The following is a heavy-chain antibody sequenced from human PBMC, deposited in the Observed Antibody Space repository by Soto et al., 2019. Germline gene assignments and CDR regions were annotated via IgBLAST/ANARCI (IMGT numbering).Heavy chain of an antibody. CDR3: AKGATRVGARIDN. CDR2: FSGSDGRS. CDR1: GFTFSSYA. J-gene: IGHJ4*02. V-gene: IGHV3-23*01. Sequence: GGSLRLSCVASGFTFSSYAMSWVRQAPGKGLEWVSSFSGSDGRSYYADSVKGRFTISRDNSKNTLILQINSLRAEDTAVYYCAKGATRVGARIDNWGRGNVVTVSS. D-gene: IGHD1-26*01.